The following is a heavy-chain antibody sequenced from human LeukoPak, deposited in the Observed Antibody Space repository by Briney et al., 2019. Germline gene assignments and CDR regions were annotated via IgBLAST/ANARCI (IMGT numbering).Heavy chain of an antibody. D-gene: IGHD3-16*01. CDR3: ATLGGGFRDLYN. Sequence: ASVKVSCKVSGYTLTELSIHRVRQAPGKGLEWMGGFDPEDGETIYAQKFQGRVTMTEDTSTDTAYMELSSLRPEDTAMYYCATLGGGFRDLYNWGQGTLVTVSS. CDR1: GYTLTELS. J-gene: IGHJ4*02. CDR2: FDPEDGET. V-gene: IGHV1-24*01.